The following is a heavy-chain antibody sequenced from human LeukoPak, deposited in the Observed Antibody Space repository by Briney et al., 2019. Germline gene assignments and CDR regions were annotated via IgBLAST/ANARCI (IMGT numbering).Heavy chain of an antibody. D-gene: IGHD1-26*01. Sequence: TLSLTCTVSGGSISSSSYYWGWIRQPPGKGLEWLALIYWDDDKRYSPSLKSRLTITKDTSKNQVVLTMTNMDPVDTATYYCAHSGGGSYSRDAFDIWGQGTMVTVSS. V-gene: IGHV2-5*02. J-gene: IGHJ3*02. CDR3: AHSGGGSYSRDAFDI. CDR1: GGSISSSSYY. CDR2: IYWDDDK.